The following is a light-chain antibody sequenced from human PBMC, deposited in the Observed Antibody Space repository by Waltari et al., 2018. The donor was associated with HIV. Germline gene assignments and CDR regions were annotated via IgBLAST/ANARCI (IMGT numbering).Light chain of an antibody. Sequence: DIVMTQSPLSLPVTPGEPASISCRSSQSLLHSNGYNYLDWYLQKPGQSPQFLIYLGSNRASGVPDRFSGSGSGTDFTLKISRVEAEDVGVYYCMQALQTPITFGQGTKVEIK. V-gene: IGKV2-28*01. CDR2: LGS. CDR3: MQALQTPIT. J-gene: IGKJ1*01. CDR1: QSLLHSNGYNY.